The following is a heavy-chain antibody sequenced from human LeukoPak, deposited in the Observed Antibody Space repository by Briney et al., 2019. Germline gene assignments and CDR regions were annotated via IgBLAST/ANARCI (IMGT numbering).Heavy chain of an antibody. D-gene: IGHD3-10*01. Sequence: SQTLSLTCAVSGGSISSGGYSWSWIRQPPGKGLEWIGYIYHSGSTYYNPSLKSRVTISVDTSKNQFSLKLSSVTAADTAVYYCGITMVRGVIIYGIDYWGQGTLVTVSS. J-gene: IGHJ4*02. CDR3: GITMVRGVIIYGIDY. CDR2: IYHSGST. V-gene: IGHV4-30-2*02. CDR1: GGSISSGGYS.